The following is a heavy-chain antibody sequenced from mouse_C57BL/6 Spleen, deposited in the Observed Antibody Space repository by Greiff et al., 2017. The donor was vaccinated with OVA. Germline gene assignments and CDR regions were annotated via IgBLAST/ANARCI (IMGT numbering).Heavy chain of an antibody. J-gene: IGHJ3*01. D-gene: IGHD1-1*01. CDR2: INPSTGGT. CDR3: ARSAPYGSSYRFAY. Sequence: EVQGVESGPELVKPGASVKISCKASGYSFTGYYMNWVKQSPEKSLEWIGEINPSTGGTTYNQKFKAKATLTVDKSSSTAYMQLKSLTSEDSAVYYCARSAPYGSSYRFAYWGQGTLVTVSA. CDR1: GYSFTGYY. V-gene: IGHV1-42*01.